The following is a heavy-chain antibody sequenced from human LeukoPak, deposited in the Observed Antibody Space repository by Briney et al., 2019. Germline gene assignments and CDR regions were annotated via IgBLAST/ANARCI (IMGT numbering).Heavy chain of an antibody. D-gene: IGHD3-22*01. CDR3: ARDRKYESSGMDV. V-gene: IGHV4-34*01. Sequence: SETLSLTCAVYGGSFSGYYWRWIRQPPGKGLEWIGEINHSGSTNYSPSLKSRLTISVDTSRSQFSLKLPSVTAADTAVYYCARDRKYESSGMDVWGQGTTVTVSS. J-gene: IGHJ6*02. CDR2: INHSGST. CDR1: GGSFSGYY.